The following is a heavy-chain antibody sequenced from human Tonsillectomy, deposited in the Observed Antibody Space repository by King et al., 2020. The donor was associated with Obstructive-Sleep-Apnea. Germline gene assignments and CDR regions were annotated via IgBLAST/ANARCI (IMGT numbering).Heavy chain of an antibody. J-gene: IGHJ4*02. CDR1: GLTFNRAW. CDR2: FKSKTDGGTT. Sequence: VQLVESGGGLVKPGGSLRLSCAASGLTFNRAWMSWVRQAPGKGLEWVGRFKSKTDGGTTDYAAPVKGRITISRDASKNTLYLQMNSLKTEDTAVYYCTTDYHYEWDYFDSWGQGTLVTVSS. D-gene: IGHD5-12*01. CDR3: TTDYHYEWDYFDS. V-gene: IGHV3-15*01.